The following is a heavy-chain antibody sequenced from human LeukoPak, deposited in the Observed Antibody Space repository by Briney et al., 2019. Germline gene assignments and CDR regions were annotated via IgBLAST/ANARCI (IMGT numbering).Heavy chain of an antibody. V-gene: IGHV3-7*01. CDR2: IKQDGSEK. Sequence: GGSLRLSCAASGFTFSSYWMSWVRQAPGKGLEWVANIKQDGSEKYYVDSVKGRFTISRDNAKNSLYLQMNSLRAEDTAVYYCARAYSSSIDAFDIWGQGTMVTVSS. CDR1: GFTFSSYW. J-gene: IGHJ3*02. D-gene: IGHD6-6*01. CDR3: ARAYSSSIDAFDI.